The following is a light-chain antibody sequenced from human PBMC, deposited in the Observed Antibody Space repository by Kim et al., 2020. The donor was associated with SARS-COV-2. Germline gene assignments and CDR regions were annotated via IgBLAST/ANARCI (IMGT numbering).Light chain of an antibody. CDR1: NIGTKS. CDR2: YNS. V-gene: IGLV3-21*04. Sequence: SYELTQPPSVSMAPGKTATIACGGDNIGTKSVHWYQQKPGQAPVLVLFYNSDRPSGIPERFSGSNSGNTATLTISRVEAGDEADFYCQVWDTSRDQVIFGGGTQLTVL. CDR3: QVWDTSRDQVI. J-gene: IGLJ2*01.